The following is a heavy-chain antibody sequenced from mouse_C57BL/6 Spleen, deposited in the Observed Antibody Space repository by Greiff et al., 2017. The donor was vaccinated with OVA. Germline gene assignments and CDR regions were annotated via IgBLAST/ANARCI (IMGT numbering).Heavy chain of an antibody. CDR3: ARLYYGSSYAMDY. CDR1: GYTFTSYW. D-gene: IGHD1-1*01. V-gene: IGHV1-7*01. Sequence: QVQLKQSGAELAKPGASVKLSCKASGYTFTSYWMHWVKQRPGQGLEWIGYINPSSGYTKYNQKFKDKATLTADKSSSTAYMQLSSLTYEDSAVYYCARLYYGSSYAMDYWGQGTSVTVSS. CDR2: INPSSGYT. J-gene: IGHJ4*01.